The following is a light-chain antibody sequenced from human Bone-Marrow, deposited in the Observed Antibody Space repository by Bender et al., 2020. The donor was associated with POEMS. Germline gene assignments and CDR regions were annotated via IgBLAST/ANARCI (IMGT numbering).Light chain of an antibody. CDR3: SSYTTTNTRYV. V-gene: IGLV2-14*03. Sequence: QSALTQPASVSRSPGQSITISCTGTSSDVGNYNYVSWYQQHPGKAPKLLIYDVNKRPSGVPDRFSGSKSGNTASLAISGLRSEDEADYYCSSYTTTNTRYVFGGGTKVTVL. CDR2: DVN. J-gene: IGLJ1*01. CDR1: SSDVGNYNY.